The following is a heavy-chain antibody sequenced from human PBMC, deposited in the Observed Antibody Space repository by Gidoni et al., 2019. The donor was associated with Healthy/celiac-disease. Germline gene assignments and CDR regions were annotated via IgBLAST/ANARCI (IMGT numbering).Heavy chain of an antibody. J-gene: IGHJ4*02. CDR1: GFTFSDYY. Sequence: QVQLVESGGGLVKPGGSLRLSCAASGFTFSDYYMSWVRQAPGKGLGWVSYISSSSSYTNYADSVKGRFTISRDNAKNSLYLQMNSLRAEDTAVYYCARDRYSSGWSDFDYWGQGTLVTVSS. CDR2: ISSSSSYT. D-gene: IGHD6-19*01. CDR3: ARDRYSSGWSDFDY. V-gene: IGHV3-11*05.